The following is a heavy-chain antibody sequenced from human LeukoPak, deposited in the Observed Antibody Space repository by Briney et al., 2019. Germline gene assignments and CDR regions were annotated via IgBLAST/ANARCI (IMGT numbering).Heavy chain of an antibody. CDR3: ARDGPRRTYFFDY. V-gene: IGHV4-34*01. Sequence: SETLSLTCAVYGGSFSGYYWSWIRQPPGKGLEWIGEINHSGSTNYNPSLKSRVTISVDTSKNQFSLKLSSVTAADTAVYYCARDGPRRTYFFDYWGQGTLVTVSS. CDR2: INHSGST. J-gene: IGHJ4*02. D-gene: IGHD3-9*01. CDR1: GGSFSGYY.